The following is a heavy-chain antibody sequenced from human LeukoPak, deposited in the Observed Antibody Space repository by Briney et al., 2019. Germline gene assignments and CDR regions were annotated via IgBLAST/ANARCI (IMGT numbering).Heavy chain of an antibody. D-gene: IGHD5-12*01. CDR3: VRDGGVSGYDLLDY. V-gene: IGHV3-7*01. CDR1: GFTFSHYW. Sequence: GSLRLSCAASGFTFSHYWMTWVRQAPGKGLEWVAQINQDGSEEYYMDSVKARFTISRDNAKDSVFLQMNSLRAEDTAVYYCVRDGGVSGYDLLDYWGQGTLVTVSS. CDR2: INQDGSEE. J-gene: IGHJ4*02.